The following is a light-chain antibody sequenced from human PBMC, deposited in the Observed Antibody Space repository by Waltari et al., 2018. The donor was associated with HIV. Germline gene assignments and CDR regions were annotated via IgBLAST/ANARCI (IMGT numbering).Light chain of an antibody. CDR2: KVS. CDR1: QSVNEW. V-gene: IGKV1-5*03. Sequence: IQMTQSPETLSASVGDRVTITCRASQSVNEWLAWFQQKPGKAPKLLISKVSTLERGVLSRFSGSGSVTQFTLTISSLQPDDFATYYCQQFHSYWTFGQGTRVEIK. J-gene: IGKJ1*01. CDR3: QQFHSYWT.